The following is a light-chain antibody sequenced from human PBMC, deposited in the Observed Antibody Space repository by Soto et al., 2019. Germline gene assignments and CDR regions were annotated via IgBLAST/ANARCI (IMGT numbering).Light chain of an antibody. V-gene: IGKV3-11*01. CDR2: DAS. CDR3: QQYGSSGT. J-gene: IGKJ1*01. Sequence: EIVLTQSPATLSLSLGERATLSCRASQYVSSYLLWYQQKPGQAPRLLIYDASNRATGIPARFSGSGSGTDFTLTISRLEPEDFAVYYCQQYGSSGTFGQGTKVDIK. CDR1: QYVSSY.